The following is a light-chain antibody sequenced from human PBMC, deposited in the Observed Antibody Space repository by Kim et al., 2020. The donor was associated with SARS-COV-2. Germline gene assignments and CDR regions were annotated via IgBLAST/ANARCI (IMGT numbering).Light chain of an antibody. CDR3: QQRKNWPPIT. CDR2: NAF. V-gene: IGKV3-11*01. CDR1: ESVNNF. Sequence: SPEERATPSCRASESVNNFLSWYQQKPGQAPRLLIYNAFNRATGVPTRFSGSGSVTDFTLTISSLETEDFAVYYCQQRKNWPPITFGQGTRLEIK. J-gene: IGKJ5*01.